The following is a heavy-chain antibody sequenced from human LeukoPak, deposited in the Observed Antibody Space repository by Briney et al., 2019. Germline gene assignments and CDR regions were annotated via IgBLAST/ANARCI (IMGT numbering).Heavy chain of an antibody. CDR3: ARQEYGYYGSGSYSDY. CDR1: GYSFTSYW. D-gene: IGHD3-10*01. CDR2: IYPGDSDT. Sequence: GESLKISCKGSGYSFTSYWIGWVRQMPGKGLEWMGIIYPGDSDTRYSPSFQGQVTISADKSISTAYLQWSSLKASDTAMYYCARQEYGYYGSGSYSDYWGQGTLVTVSS. J-gene: IGHJ4*02. V-gene: IGHV5-51*01.